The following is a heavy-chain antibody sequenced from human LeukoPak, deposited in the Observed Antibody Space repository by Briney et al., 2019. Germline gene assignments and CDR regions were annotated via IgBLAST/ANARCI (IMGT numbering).Heavy chain of an antibody. D-gene: IGHD4-17*01. V-gene: IGHV4-59*01. CDR2: IYYSGST. J-gene: IGHJ6*03. Sequence: PSKTLSLTCTVSGGSISSYYWSWIRQPPGKGLEWIGYIYYSGSTNYNPSLKSRVTISVDTSKNQFSLKLSSVTAADTAVYYCARERSPSEYGDFYYYYYYMDVWGKGTTVTVSS. CDR3: ARERSPSEYGDFYYYYYYMDV. CDR1: GGSISSYY.